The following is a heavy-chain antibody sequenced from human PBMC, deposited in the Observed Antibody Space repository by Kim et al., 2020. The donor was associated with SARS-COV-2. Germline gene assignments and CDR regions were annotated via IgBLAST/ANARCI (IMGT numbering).Heavy chain of an antibody. J-gene: IGHJ5*02. Sequence: SETLSLTCTVSGGSISSYYWSWIRQPPGKGLEWIGYIYYSGSTNYNPSLKSRVTISVDTSKNQFSLKLSSVTAADTAVYYCARAGRATGIWFDPWGQGTLVTVSS. V-gene: IGHV4-59*13. CDR2: IYYSGST. D-gene: IGHD1-1*01. CDR3: ARAGRATGIWFDP. CDR1: GGSISSYY.